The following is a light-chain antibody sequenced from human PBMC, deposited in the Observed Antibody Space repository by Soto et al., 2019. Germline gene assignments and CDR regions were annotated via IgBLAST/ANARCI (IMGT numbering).Light chain of an antibody. CDR1: QTINNY. V-gene: IGKV1-39*01. J-gene: IGKJ2*01. CDR2: VAS. CDR3: QQSYSPLRT. Sequence: DIQMTQSPSSLSASVGDRVTIACRASQTINNYLNWYQLKPGKAPKLLIFVASSLRTGAPSRFSGNGSATAFTLTIDSLQPEDTATYFCQQSYSPLRTFGQGTKLEI.